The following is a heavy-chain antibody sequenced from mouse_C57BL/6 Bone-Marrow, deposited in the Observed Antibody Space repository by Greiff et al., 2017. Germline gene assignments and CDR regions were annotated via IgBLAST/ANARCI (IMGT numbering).Heavy chain of an antibody. D-gene: IGHD2-1*01. CDR2: ISDGGSYT. CDR1: GFTFSSYA. Sequence: EVKLEESGGGLVKPGGSLKLSCAASGFTFSSYAMSWVRQTPEKRLEWVATISDGGSYTYYPDNVKGRFTISRDNAKNNLYLQMSHLKSEDTAMYYCARVSTMVTPYAMDYWGQGTSVTVSS. V-gene: IGHV5-4*03. J-gene: IGHJ4*01. CDR3: ARVSTMVTPYAMDY.